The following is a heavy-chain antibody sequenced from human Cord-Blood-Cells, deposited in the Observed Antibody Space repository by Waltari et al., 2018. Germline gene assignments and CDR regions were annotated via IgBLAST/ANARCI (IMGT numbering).Heavy chain of an antibody. CDR3: ARGTNSSVDYSMDV. J-gene: IGHJ6*02. V-gene: IGHV4-31*03. CDR1: GASISSGGYY. Sequence: QVQLQESGPGLVKPSQTLSLTCTVSGASISSGGYYWSWIRQHPGKGLEWIGYIYYSGSTYYNPSLKSRVTISVDTSKNQFSLKLSSLTAADTAVYYCARGTNSSVDYSMDVWGQGTTVTVSS. CDR2: IYYSGST. D-gene: IGHD6-6*01.